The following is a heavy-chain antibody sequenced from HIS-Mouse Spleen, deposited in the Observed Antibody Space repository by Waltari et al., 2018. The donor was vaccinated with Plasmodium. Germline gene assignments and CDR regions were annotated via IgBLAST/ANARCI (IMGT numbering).Heavy chain of an antibody. V-gene: IGHV3-23*01. Sequence: EVQLLESGGGLIQPGGSLRLSCAASGFTFSSYAMSWVRQAPGKGLEWVSAISGRGGSTNNADSVKGRFTISRDNSKNTLYLQMNSLRAEDTAVYYCAKTIKYYDILTGYPFDYWGQGTLVTVSS. CDR2: ISGRGGST. J-gene: IGHJ4*02. CDR3: AKTIKYYDILTGYPFDY. D-gene: IGHD3-9*01. CDR1: GFTFSSYA.